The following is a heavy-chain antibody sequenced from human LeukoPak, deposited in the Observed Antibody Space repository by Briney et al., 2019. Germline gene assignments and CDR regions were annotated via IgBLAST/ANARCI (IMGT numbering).Heavy chain of an antibody. CDR2: IWYDGHNK. J-gene: IGHJ4*02. Sequence: TGGSLRLSCVASGFTFSKYGMHWVRQAPGKGLEWLAIIWYDGHNKYYADSVKGRFTISRDNSKNTLFLEVTDLRAEDTAAYYCAREWGLIAVAGGPGYWGQGALVTVSS. V-gene: IGHV3-33*01. CDR3: AREWGLIAVAGGPGY. D-gene: IGHD6-19*01. CDR1: GFTFSKYG.